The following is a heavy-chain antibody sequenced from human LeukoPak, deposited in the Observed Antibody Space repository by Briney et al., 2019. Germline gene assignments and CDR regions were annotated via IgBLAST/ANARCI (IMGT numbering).Heavy chain of an antibody. CDR1: GFIFSDYY. CDR3: ARELPPVMKYYFDY. Sequence: GGSLRLSCAASGFIFSDYYMSWIRQAPGKGLEWVSYISSSTRYTNYADSVKGRFTISRDNARNSLYLQMNSLRAEDTAVYYCARELPPVMKYYFDYWGQGTLVTVSS. CDR2: ISSSTRYT. V-gene: IGHV3-11*06. J-gene: IGHJ4*02. D-gene: IGHD4-11*01.